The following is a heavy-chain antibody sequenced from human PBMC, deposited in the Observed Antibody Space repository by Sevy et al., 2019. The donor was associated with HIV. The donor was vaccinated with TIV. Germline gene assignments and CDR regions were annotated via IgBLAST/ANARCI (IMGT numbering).Heavy chain of an antibody. D-gene: IGHD2-8*02. CDR2: ISSTSTYT. CDR3: ARRPTSTGPPRFDY. CDR1: GFIFSDYN. V-gene: IGHV3-11*06. J-gene: IGHJ4*02. Sequence: GGSLRLSCAASGFIFSDYNMGWIRQAPGKGLEWVSYISSTSTYTKYADSVKGRFTMSRDKAKNSLFLQMNSLRAEDTAVYYCARRPTSTGPPRFDYWGQGTLVTVSS.